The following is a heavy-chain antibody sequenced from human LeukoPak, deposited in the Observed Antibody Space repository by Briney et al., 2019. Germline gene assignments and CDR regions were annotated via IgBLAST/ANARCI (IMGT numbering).Heavy chain of an antibody. D-gene: IGHD1-26*01. J-gene: IGHJ4*02. CDR2: IYYSGSI. V-gene: IGHV4-39*07. CDR3: ASHTYSGSYYFDY. Sequence: SETLSLTCTVSGGSISSSSYYWGWIRQPPGKGLEWIGSIYYSGSINYNPSLKSRVTISVDTSKNQFSLKLSSVTAADTAVYYCASHTYSGSYYFDYWGQGTLVTVSS. CDR1: GGSISSSSYY.